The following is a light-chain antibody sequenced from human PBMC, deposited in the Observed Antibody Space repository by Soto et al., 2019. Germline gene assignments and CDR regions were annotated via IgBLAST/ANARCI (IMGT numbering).Light chain of an antibody. CDR1: QSISSW. CDR2: DAS. J-gene: IGKJ5*01. Sequence: DIQMTQSPSTLSASVGDRVTITCRASQSISSWLAWYQQKPGKAPKLLIYDASSLESGVPSRFSGSGSGTHFTLTISSLQPEDFATYHCQQANTFPLTFGQGTRLEIK. V-gene: IGKV1-5*01. CDR3: QQANTFPLT.